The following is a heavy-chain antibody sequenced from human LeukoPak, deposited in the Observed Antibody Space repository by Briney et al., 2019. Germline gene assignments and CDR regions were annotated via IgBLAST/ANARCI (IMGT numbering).Heavy chain of an antibody. CDR2: INPNSGGT. Sequence: ASVKVSCKASGYTFTGYYMHWVRQAPGQGLEWMGRINPNSGGTNYAQKFQGRVTMTRDTSISTAYMELSRLRSDDTAVYYCARDYHSSSPLDYWGQGTLVTVSS. D-gene: IGHD6-6*01. CDR1: GYTFTGYY. J-gene: IGHJ4*02. V-gene: IGHV1-2*06. CDR3: ARDYHSSSPLDY.